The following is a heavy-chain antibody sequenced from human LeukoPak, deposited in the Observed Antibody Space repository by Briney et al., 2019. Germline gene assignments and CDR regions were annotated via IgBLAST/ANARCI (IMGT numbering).Heavy chain of an antibody. J-gene: IGHJ4*02. CDR3: ARGRGSHFQY. CDR2: LSLAGDT. CDR1: GFIFGDYD. D-gene: IGHD1-26*01. V-gene: IGHV3-13*04. Sequence: PGGSLRLSCAASGFIFGDYDMFWVRQTMGRSLEWVSTLSLAGDTFYPGSVGGRFTISRDDVKNSLYLQMNNLRAGDTAVYYCARGRGSHFQYWGQGTLVTVSS.